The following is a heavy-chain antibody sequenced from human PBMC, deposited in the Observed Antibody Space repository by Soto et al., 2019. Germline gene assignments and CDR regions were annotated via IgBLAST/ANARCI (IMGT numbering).Heavy chain of an antibody. D-gene: IGHD2-21*02. CDR3: ARQRTSVVTQAYFDS. J-gene: IGHJ4*02. CDR2: IYYSGST. Sequence: ISGDSVTNRKYYWGWIRQPPGKGLEWIGSIYYSGSTYNNPSLKSRVSMSVDTSKNQFSLKLRSVTAADTALYYCARQRTSVVTQAYFDSWGQGSLVTVSS. CDR1: GDSVTNRKYY. V-gene: IGHV4-39*01.